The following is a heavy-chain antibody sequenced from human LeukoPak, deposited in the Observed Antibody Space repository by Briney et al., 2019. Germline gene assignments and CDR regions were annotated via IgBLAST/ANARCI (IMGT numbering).Heavy chain of an antibody. Sequence: SGTLSLTCAVSGYSISSGYYWGWIRQPPGKGLEWIGSIYHSGSTYYNPSLKSRVTISVDTSKNQFSLKLSSVTAADTAVYYCARQDIVVVPAAIAWFDPWGQGTLVTVSS. V-gene: IGHV4-38-2*01. CDR1: GYSISSGYY. D-gene: IGHD2-2*01. CDR2: IYHSGST. J-gene: IGHJ5*02. CDR3: ARQDIVVVPAAIAWFDP.